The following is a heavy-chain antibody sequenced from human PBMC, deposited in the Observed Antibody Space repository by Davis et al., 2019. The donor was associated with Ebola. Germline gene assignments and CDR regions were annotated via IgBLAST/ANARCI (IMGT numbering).Heavy chain of an antibody. D-gene: IGHD4-17*01. CDR3: AGGPYGDLENWFDP. Sequence: SVKVSCKASGGTFSSYAISWVRQAPGQGLEWMGGIIPIFGTANYAQKFQGRVTITADESTSTAYMELSSLRSEDTAVYYCAGGPYGDLENWFDPWGQGTLVTVSS. V-gene: IGHV1-69*13. CDR1: GGTFSSYA. CDR2: IIPIFGTA. J-gene: IGHJ5*02.